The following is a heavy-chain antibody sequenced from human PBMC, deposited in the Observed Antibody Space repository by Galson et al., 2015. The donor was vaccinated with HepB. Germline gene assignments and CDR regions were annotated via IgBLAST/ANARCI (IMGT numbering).Heavy chain of an antibody. V-gene: IGHV3-23*01. CDR3: ALTPSGYPEGLFDY. CDR2: ISGSGGST. Sequence: SLRLSCAASGFTFSSYAMSWVRQAPGKGLEWVSAISGSGGSTYYADSVKGRFTISRDNSKNTLYLQMNSLGAEDTAVYYCALTPSGYPEGLFDYWGQGTLVTVSS. CDR1: GFTFSSYA. D-gene: IGHD3-22*01. J-gene: IGHJ4*02.